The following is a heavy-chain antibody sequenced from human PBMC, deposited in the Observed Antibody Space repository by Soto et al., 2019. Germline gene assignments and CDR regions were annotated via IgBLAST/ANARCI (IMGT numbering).Heavy chain of an antibody. J-gene: IGHJ4*02. Sequence: EVQLVESGGGLVNPGRSLRLSCVASGFNFDDHVMNWVRQVPGKGLEWVGHINWNGYSIGYGGSVRGRFTISRDNAQNTLYLQMNSLRPEDTAVYYCARGGGGNAKHYDYWGQGALATVSS. CDR2: INWNGYSI. CDR1: GFNFDDHV. V-gene: IGHV3-9*01. CDR3: ARGGGGNAKHYDY. D-gene: IGHD3-3*02.